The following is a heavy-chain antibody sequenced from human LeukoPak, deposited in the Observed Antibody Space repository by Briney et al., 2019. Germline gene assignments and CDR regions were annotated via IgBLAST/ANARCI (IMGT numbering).Heavy chain of an antibody. D-gene: IGHD3-9*01. CDR3: ARPVRTYYDISTHMDV. J-gene: IGHJ6*03. V-gene: IGHV4-39*01. CDR1: GGSISSSTYY. Sequence: SETLSLTCTVSGGSISSSTYYWGWIRQPPGKGLEWIGSIYYSESTYYNPSLKSRVTISVDTSKNQFSLKLSSVTAADTAVYYCARPVRTYYDISTHMDVWGKGTTVTISS. CDR2: IYYSEST.